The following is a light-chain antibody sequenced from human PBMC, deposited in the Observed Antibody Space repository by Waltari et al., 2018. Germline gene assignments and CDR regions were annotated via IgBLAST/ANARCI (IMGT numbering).Light chain of an antibody. CDR2: QET. Sequence: SDELTQPPSVSVSPGHTAIITCSGDKFGEKYACCYQHKPGQSPVVVIYQETKRPSGIPERFSGSNSGNTATLTISGTQAMDEADYYCQAWDSSTVVFGGGTKLTVL. CDR3: QAWDSSTVV. V-gene: IGLV3-1*01. J-gene: IGLJ2*01. CDR1: KFGEKY.